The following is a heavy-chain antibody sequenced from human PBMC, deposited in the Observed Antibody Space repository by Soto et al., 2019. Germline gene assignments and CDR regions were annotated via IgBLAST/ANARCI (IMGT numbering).Heavy chain of an antibody. CDR2: IIPIFGTA. V-gene: IGHV1-69*13. CDR3: ARLRSDLFEFISSPAYNGMDV. CDR1: GDTFSSYA. Sequence: SVKVSCKASGDTFSSYAISWVRQAPGQGLEWMGGIIPIFGTANYAQKFQGRVTITADESTSTAYMELSSLRSEDTAVYYCARLRSDLFEFISSPAYNGMDVLGQGATLTISS. J-gene: IGHJ6*02. D-gene: IGHD2-21*01.